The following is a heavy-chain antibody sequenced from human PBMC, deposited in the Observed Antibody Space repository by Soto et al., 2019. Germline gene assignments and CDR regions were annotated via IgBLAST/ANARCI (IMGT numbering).Heavy chain of an antibody. D-gene: IGHD2-15*01. Sequence: PGGSLRLSCAASGFTFSSYSMNWVRQAPGKGLEWVSSISSSSSYIYYADSVKGRFTISRDDAKNSLYLQMNSLRAEDTAVYYCAKGGGVYCSGGSCYRRYYYYGMDVWGQGTTVTVSS. CDR1: GFTFSSYS. CDR3: AKGGGVYCSGGSCYRRYYYYGMDV. V-gene: IGHV3-21*01. J-gene: IGHJ6*02. CDR2: ISSSSSYI.